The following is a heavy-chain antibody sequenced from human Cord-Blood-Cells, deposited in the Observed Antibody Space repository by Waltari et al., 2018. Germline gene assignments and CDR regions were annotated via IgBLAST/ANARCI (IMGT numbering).Heavy chain of an antibody. D-gene: IGHD6-13*01. Sequence: VQLVQSGAAVKKPGASVQVSCKASGYTFTGSYIPWLRPAPGQGLEWMGWINPNSGGTNYAQKFQGRVTMTRDTSISTAYMELSRLRSDDTAVYYCARGAAAAGSNYYYFDYWGQGTLVTVSS. CDR2: INPNSGGT. J-gene: IGHJ4*02. CDR3: ARGAAAAGSNYYYFDY. V-gene: IGHV1-2*02. CDR1: GYTFTGSY.